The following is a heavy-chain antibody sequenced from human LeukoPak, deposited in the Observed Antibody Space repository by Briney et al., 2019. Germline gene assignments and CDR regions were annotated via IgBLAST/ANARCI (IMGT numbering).Heavy chain of an antibody. D-gene: IGHD4-11*01. CDR2: IYPGDSDT. Sequence: GESLKISLKGSGFRFTSYWIGWVRPMPGKGLEWMGIIYPGDSDTRYSLSFQGQVTISADKSISTAYLQWSSLKASDTAMYYCARLLGYSNYGVDYWGQGTLVTVSS. V-gene: IGHV5-51*01. CDR3: ARLLGYSNYGVDY. CDR1: GFRFTSYW. J-gene: IGHJ4*02.